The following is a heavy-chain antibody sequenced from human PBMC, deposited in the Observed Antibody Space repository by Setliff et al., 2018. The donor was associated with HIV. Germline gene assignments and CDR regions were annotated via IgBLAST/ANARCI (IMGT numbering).Heavy chain of an antibody. CDR3: AREYYYGSGSSFDP. Sequence: SLTCAVYGGSFSGYFWNWIRQPPGKGLEWIGAINHYGGTNYNPSLKSRVTMSVDTSKNQFSLRLSSVTAADTAVYYCAREYYYGSGSSFDPWGQGTLVTVSS. J-gene: IGHJ5*02. D-gene: IGHD3-10*01. V-gene: IGHV4-34*01. CDR2: INHYGGT. CDR1: GGSFSGYF.